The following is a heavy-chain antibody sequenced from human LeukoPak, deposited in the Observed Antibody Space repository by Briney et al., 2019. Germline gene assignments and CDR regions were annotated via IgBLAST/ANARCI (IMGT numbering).Heavy chain of an antibody. D-gene: IGHD2-2*02. J-gene: IGHJ6*02. CDR2: IYYSGST. CDR3: ARHADIVVVPAAIGGYYYYGMDV. Sequence: SETLSLTCTDSGGSISSYYWSWIRQPPGKGLEWIGYIYYSGSTNYNPSLKSRVTISVDTSKNQFSLKLSSVTAADTAVYYCARHADIVVVPAAIGGYYYYGMDVWGQGTTVTVSS. V-gene: IGHV4-59*08. CDR1: GGSISSYY.